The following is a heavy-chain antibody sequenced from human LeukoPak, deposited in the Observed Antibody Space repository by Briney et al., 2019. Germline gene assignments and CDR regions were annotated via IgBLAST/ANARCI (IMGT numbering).Heavy chain of an antibody. CDR3: ARDGSGSYWIEEYFDY. CDR2: ISAYNGNT. V-gene: IGHV1-18*01. J-gene: IGHJ4*02. CDR1: GYTYTSYG. D-gene: IGHD1-26*01. Sequence: GASVRVSCKASGYTYTSYGISWVRQAPGQGLEWMGWISAYNGNTNYAQKLQGRVTMTTDTSTSTAYMELRSLRSADTAVYYCARDGSGSYWIEEYFDYWGQGTLVTVSS.